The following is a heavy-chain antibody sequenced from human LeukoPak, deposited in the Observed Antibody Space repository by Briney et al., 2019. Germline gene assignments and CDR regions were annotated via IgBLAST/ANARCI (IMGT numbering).Heavy chain of an antibody. J-gene: IGHJ6*02. Sequence: ASVKVSCKASGYTFTGYYMHWVRQAPGQGLEWMGWINPNSGGTNYAQKFQGRVTMTRDTSISTAYMELRSRRSDDTAVYYCARDGDSSGLYYYGMDVWGQGTTVTVSS. D-gene: IGHD3-22*01. V-gene: IGHV1-2*02. CDR2: INPNSGGT. CDR1: GYTFTGYY. CDR3: ARDGDSSGLYYYGMDV.